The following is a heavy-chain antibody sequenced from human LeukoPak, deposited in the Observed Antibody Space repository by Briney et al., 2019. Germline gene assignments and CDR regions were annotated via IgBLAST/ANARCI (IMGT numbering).Heavy chain of an antibody. CDR2: IYYSGST. CDR1: GGSISSYY. CDR3: ARERTGVADN. Sequence: PSETLSLTWTVSGGSISSYYWSWIRQPPGKGLEWIGYIYYSGSTNYNPSLKSRVTISVDTSKNQFSLKLSSVTAADTAVYYCARERTGVADNWGQGTLVTVSS. D-gene: IGHD6-13*01. J-gene: IGHJ4*02. V-gene: IGHV4-59*01.